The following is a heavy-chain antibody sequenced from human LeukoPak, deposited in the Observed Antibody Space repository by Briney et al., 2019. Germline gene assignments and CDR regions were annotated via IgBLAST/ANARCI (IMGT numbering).Heavy chain of an antibody. CDR3: VRGRIGALAY. D-gene: IGHD3-10*01. CDR2: ISPNNGDT. V-gene: IGHV1-2*02. Sequence: ASVKVSCKPSRYTFTYSYIHWVRQAPGVGLQWMGWISPNNGDTKYAEDFQDRVTMTRDTSINTAYMELTGLTPDDTAVYYCVRGRIGALAYWGRGTLVTVSS. J-gene: IGHJ4*02. CDR1: RYTFTYSY.